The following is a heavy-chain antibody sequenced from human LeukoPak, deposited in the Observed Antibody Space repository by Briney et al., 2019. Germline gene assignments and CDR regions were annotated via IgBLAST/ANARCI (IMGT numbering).Heavy chain of an antibody. Sequence: SVKVSCKASGGTFSSYAISWVRQAPGQGLEWMGGIIPIFGTANYAQKFQGRVTITTDESTSTAYMELSSLRSEDTAVYYCAGAIYCSSTSCYPGDYWGRGTLVTVSS. V-gene: IGHV1-69*05. CDR2: IIPIFGTA. D-gene: IGHD2-2*01. J-gene: IGHJ4*02. CDR3: AGAIYCSSTSCYPGDY. CDR1: GGTFSSYA.